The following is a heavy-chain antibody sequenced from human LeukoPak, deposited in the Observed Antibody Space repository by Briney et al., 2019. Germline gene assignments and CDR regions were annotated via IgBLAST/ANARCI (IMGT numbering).Heavy chain of an antibody. CDR2: VSSVGGSK. V-gene: IGHV3-30-3*01. CDR3: AKDGGQAVAGTFDY. D-gene: IGHD6-19*01. J-gene: IGHJ4*02. Sequence: PGGSLRLSCAASGFTFSNYAMQWVRQAPGKGLEWVAVVSSVGGSKFYTDSVKGRFTISRDNSKNTVSLQMNSLRIEDTAVYYCAKDGGQAVAGTFDYWGQGTPVTVSS. CDR1: GFTFSNYA.